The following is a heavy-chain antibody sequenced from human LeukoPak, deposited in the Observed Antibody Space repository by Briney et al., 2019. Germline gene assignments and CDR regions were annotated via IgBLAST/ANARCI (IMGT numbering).Heavy chain of an antibody. Sequence: GGSLRLSCVASGFTFSKYGMHWVRQAPGKGLEWLAIIWYDGHNKYYADSVKGRFTTSRDNSKNTLFLEMTDLRAEDTAVYYCAREWGLIAVAGGPGYWGQGALVTVSS. CDR3: AREWGLIAVAGGPGY. CDR2: IWYDGHNK. J-gene: IGHJ4*02. V-gene: IGHV3-33*01. D-gene: IGHD6-19*01. CDR1: GFTFSKYG.